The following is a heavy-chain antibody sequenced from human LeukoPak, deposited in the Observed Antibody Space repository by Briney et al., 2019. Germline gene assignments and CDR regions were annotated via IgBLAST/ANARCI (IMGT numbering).Heavy chain of an antibody. J-gene: IGHJ4*02. D-gene: IGHD1-1*01. CDR2: ISGGGGRT. Sequence: GESLRLSCAASGFTFSSYAMSWVRQAPGKGLEWVSTISGGGGRTWYADSVKGRFTISRDNSKNTVDVQLNSLRAEDTAVYYCAKFRGSERTVIDCWGQGTLVTVSS. CDR1: GFTFSSYA. CDR3: AKFRGSERTVIDC. V-gene: IGHV3-23*01.